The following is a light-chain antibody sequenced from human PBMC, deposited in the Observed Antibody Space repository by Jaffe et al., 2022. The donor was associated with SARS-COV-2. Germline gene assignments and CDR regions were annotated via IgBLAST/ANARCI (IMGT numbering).Light chain of an antibody. CDR2: AAS. Sequence: DIQMTQSPSSLSASVGDRVTITCRASQSISIYLNWYQQKPGKAPDLLIYAASSLQSGVPSRFSGSGSGTDFTLTISSLQPEDFATYYCQQSYSTSTFGGGTKVEIK. J-gene: IGKJ4*01. V-gene: IGKV1-39*01. CDR1: QSISIY. CDR3: QQSYSTST.